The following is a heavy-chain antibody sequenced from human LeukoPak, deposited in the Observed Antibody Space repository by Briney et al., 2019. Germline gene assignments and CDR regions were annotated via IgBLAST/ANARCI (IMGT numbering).Heavy chain of an antibody. Sequence: PGGSLRLSCAASGFTFSSYWMHWVRQAPGKGPVWVSRINNDGSGTTYADSVKGRFTISRDDAKNTLYLQMNSLRAEDTAVYYCVRGGESTWSWRQGTLVTVSS. D-gene: IGHD2-15*01. CDR1: GFTFSSYW. CDR2: INNDGSGT. J-gene: IGHJ5*02. V-gene: IGHV3-74*01. CDR3: VRGGESTWS.